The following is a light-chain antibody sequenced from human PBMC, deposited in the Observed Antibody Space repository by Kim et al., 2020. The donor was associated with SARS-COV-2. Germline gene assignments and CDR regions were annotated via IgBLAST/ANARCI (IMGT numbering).Light chain of an antibody. CDR2: WAS. J-gene: IGKJ1*01. CDR3: QQYYASSWT. CDR1: QSVLYSFDNNNY. V-gene: IGKV4-1*01. Sequence: DIVMTQSPDSLTVALGERATIHCKSSQSVLYSFDNNNYLAWYQQKPGQPPKLLIYWASTRHFGVPDRFSGSGSGTEFTLTIGSLQAEDVAVYYCQQYYASSWTFGQGTKLEI.